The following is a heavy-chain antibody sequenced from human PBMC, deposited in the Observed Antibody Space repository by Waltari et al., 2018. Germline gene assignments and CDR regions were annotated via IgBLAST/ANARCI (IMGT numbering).Heavy chain of an antibody. V-gene: IGHV4-59*01. Sequence: QVQLQESGSGLVKPSETLSLTCTVSGGSISSYYWTWIRQPPGKGLEWIGYIYYSGSTNYNPSLKSRVTISVDTSKNQFSLKLSSVTAADTAVYYCARDHYGDYSNWFDPWGQGTLVTVSS. CDR3: ARDHYGDYSNWFDP. J-gene: IGHJ5*02. CDR2: IYYSGST. CDR1: GGSISSYY. D-gene: IGHD4-17*01.